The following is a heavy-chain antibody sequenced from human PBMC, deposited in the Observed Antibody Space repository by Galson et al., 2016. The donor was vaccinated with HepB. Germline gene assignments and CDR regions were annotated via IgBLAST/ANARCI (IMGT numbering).Heavy chain of an antibody. D-gene: IGHD3-16*01. CDR2: IYYGGTT. V-gene: IGHV4-59*01. CDR3: ARVSSDYVWGSYTPYYWFDP. Sequence: ETLSLTCTVSGGSISGYYWSWIRQSPGRGLEWIGTIYYGGTTNYNPSLESRVTISVEASKNQFSLNLRSVTAADTAVYYCARVSSDYVWGSYTPYYWFDPWGQGTLVTVSS. J-gene: IGHJ5*02. CDR1: GGSISGYY.